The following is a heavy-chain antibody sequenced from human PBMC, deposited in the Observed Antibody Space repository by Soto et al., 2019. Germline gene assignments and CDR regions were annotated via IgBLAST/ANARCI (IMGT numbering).Heavy chain of an antibody. CDR2: INAGNGNT. Sequence: VASVKVSCKASGYTFTSYAMHWVRQAPGQRLEWMGWINAGNGNTKYSQKFQGRVTITRDTSASTAYMELSSLRSEDTAVYYCARWALAARSDYYYYGMDVWGQGTTVTVSS. J-gene: IGHJ6*02. D-gene: IGHD6-13*01. CDR1: GYTFTSYA. CDR3: ARWALAARSDYYYYGMDV. V-gene: IGHV1-3*01.